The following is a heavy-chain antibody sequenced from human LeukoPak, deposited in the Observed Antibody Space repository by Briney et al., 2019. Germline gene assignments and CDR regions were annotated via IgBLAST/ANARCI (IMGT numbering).Heavy chain of an antibody. V-gene: IGHV1-2*02. D-gene: IGHD3-22*01. Sequence: ASVTVSCKASGYTFTAYYMNWVRQAPGQGLEWLGWINPNSGGTNYGQKFQGRLTMTRDTSISTAYMELSRLRSDDTAVYYCARDRGPGANNYDGSGYYYFDCWGQGTLVTVSS. CDR1: GYTFTAYY. CDR3: ARDRGPGANNYDGSGYYYFDC. J-gene: IGHJ4*02. CDR2: INPNSGGT.